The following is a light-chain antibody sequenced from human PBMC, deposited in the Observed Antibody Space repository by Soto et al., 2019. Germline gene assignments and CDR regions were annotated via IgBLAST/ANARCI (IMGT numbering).Light chain of an antibody. CDR1: QSVLDSSSNKNY. CDR3: QQYYSPPFT. V-gene: IGKV4-1*01. J-gene: IGKJ3*01. CDR2: WAS. Sequence: IVMTQSPDSLAVSLGARATINCKSRQSVLDSSSNKNYLAWYQQKLGQPPNLLIYWASTRESGVPDRFSGSGSGTNFTLTISSLQAEDVAVYYCQQYYSPPFTFGPGTKVGIK.